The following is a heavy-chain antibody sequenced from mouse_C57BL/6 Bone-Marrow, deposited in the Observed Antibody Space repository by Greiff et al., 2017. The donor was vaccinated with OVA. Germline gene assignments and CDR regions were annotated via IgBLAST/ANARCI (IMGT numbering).Heavy chain of an antibody. V-gene: IGHV5-6*01. Sequence: EVMLVESGGDLVKPGGSLKLSCAASGFTFSSYGMSWVRQTPDKRLEWVATISSGGSYTYYPDSVKGRFTISRDNAKNTLYLQLSRLKSEDTAMYYCARQDYYGSSYALDYWGQGTSVTVSS. D-gene: IGHD1-1*01. CDR3: ARQDYYGSSYALDY. J-gene: IGHJ4*01. CDR2: ISSGGSYT. CDR1: GFTFSSYG.